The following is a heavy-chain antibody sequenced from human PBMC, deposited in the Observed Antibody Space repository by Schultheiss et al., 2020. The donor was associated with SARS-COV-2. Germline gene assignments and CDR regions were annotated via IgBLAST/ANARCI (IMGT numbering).Heavy chain of an antibody. CDR2: ISSSSSYI. CDR1: GFTFSSYS. V-gene: IGHV3-21*01. Sequence: GGSLRLSCAASGFTFSSYSMNWVRQAPGKGLEWVSSISSSSSYIYYADSVKGRFTISRDNAKNSLYLQMNSLRAEDTAVYYCARLRGRGGSAFDPWGQGTLVTVSS. J-gene: IGHJ5*02. D-gene: IGHD1-1*01. CDR3: ARLRGRGGSAFDP.